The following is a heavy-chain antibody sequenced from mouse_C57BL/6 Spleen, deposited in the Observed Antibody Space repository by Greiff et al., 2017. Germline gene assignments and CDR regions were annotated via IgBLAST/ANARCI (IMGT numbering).Heavy chain of an antibody. D-gene: IGHD2-4*01. CDR3: ARALYDYPVGCDY. CDR1: GYTFTSYG. CDR2: IYPRSGNT. Sequence: VQLQQSGAELARPGASVKLSCKASGYTFTSYGISWVKQRTGQGLEWIGEIYPRSGNTYYNEKFKGKATLTADKSSSTAYMEIRSLTSEDSAVYVCARALYDYPVGCDYWGQGTTLTVSS. J-gene: IGHJ2*01. V-gene: IGHV1-81*01.